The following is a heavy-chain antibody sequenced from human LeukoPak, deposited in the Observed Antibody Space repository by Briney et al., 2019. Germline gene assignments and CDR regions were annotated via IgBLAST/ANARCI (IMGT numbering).Heavy chain of an antibody. V-gene: IGHV3-7*01. J-gene: IGHJ4*02. CDR1: GFMFSSNW. Sequence: GGSLRLSCAASGFMFSSNWMSWVRLAPGKGLEWVANIKEDGTETYYVDSVKGRFTISRDNAKNSLYLQMNSLRAEDTAVYYCASYSSSWYLDFDYWGQGTLVTVSS. D-gene: IGHD6-13*01. CDR2: IKEDGTET. CDR3: ASYSSSWYLDFDY.